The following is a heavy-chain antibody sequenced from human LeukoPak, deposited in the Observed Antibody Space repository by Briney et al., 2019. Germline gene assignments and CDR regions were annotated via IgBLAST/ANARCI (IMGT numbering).Heavy chain of an antibody. CDR1: GYTFATHW. CDR2: IYPGDSDT. J-gene: IGHJ5*02. Sequence: GESLKISCEGSGYTFATHWIAWVRQMPGRGPEYMGIIYPGDSDTRYSPSFQGQVTISADKSISTAYLQWSSLKASDTAMYYCARDSSGFNWFDPWGQGTLVTVSS. CDR3: ARDSSGFNWFDP. D-gene: IGHD6-19*01. V-gene: IGHV5-51*01.